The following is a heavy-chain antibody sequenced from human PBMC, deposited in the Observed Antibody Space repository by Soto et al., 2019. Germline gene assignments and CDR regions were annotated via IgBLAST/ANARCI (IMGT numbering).Heavy chain of an antibody. CDR2: INPNSGGT. CDR1: GYTFTGYY. D-gene: IGHD4-17*01. CDR3: ASAGGSWRYGDYFHYYYGMDV. J-gene: IGHJ6*02. V-gene: IGHV1-2*04. Sequence: QVQLVQSGAEVKKPGASVKVSCKASGYTFTGYYMHWVRQAPGQGLEWMGWINPNSGGTNYAQEFRGWVTMTRDSSVSTAYMELSRLRSDDTAVYYSASAGGSWRYGDYFHYYYGMDVWGQGTTVTVSS.